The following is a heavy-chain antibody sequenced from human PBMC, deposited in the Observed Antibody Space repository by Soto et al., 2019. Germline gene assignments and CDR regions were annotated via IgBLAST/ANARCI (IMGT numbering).Heavy chain of an antibody. CDR1: GYRFTSYW. V-gene: IGHV5-10-1*01. D-gene: IGHD6-6*01. J-gene: IGHJ6*02. CDR3: ARHRGSSSSFRSG. Sequence: ESLKISCKGSGYRFTSYWITWVRQMPGKGLEWMGRIDPGDSYTNYSPSFQGHVTISADKSLSTAYLQWSSLKASDTAMYYCARHRGSSSSFRSGGGQGSTAT. CDR2: IDPGDSYT.